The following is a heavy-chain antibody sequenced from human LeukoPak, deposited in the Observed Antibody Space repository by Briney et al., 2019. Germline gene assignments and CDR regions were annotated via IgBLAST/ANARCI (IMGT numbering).Heavy chain of an antibody. CDR3: AKGAFWGNYPDRFDY. V-gene: IGHV3-30*02. CDR2: IRYDGSNK. Sequence: PGGSLRLSCAASGFTFSSYGMHWVRQAPGKGLEWVAFIRYDGSNKYYADSVKGRFTISRDNSKNTLYLQMNSLRAEDTAVYYCAKGAFWGNYPDRFDYWGQGTLVTVSS. J-gene: IGHJ4*02. CDR1: GFTFSSYG. D-gene: IGHD3-16*02.